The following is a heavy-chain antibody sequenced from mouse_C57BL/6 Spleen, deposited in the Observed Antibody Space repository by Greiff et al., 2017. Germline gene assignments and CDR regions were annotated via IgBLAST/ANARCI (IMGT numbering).Heavy chain of an antibody. J-gene: IGHJ3*01. CDR1: GYTFTDYE. V-gene: IGHV1-15*01. Sequence: QVQLQQSGAELVRPGASVTLSCKASGYTFTDYEMHWVKQTPVHGLEWIGAIDPETGGTAYNQKFKGKAILTAAKSSSTAYMELRSLTSEDSAVYYCTRPYGSSYGFAYWGQGTLVTVSA. D-gene: IGHD1-1*01. CDR2: IDPETGGT. CDR3: TRPYGSSYGFAY.